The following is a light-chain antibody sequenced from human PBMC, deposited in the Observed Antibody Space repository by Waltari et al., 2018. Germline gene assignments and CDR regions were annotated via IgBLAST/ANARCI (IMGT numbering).Light chain of an antibody. CDR2: DAS. V-gene: IGKV1-33*01. Sequence: DIQMTQSPSSLSASIEDRVTITCRATQDIRMYLNWYQHKPGKAPKLLIYDASNLITGVPSRFSGSGSGTVFNLTISSLQPEDIATYYCQHYDNLPTLFGQGTRLEIK. CDR1: QDIRMY. CDR3: QHYDNLPTL. J-gene: IGKJ5*01.